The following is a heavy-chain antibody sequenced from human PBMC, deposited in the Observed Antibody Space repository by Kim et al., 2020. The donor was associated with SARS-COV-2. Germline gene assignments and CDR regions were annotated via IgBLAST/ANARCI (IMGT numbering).Heavy chain of an antibody. CDR2: ITSGGDNT. Sequence: GGSLRLSCAASGFTFSSYAMNWVRQIPGKGLEWVPAITSGGDNTHYADSVKGRFTFSRDNSKNTLYLQMNSLRAEDTAVYYCAKYSSLWWNDVIDSWGRGTVVTVSS. D-gene: IGHD4-4*01. CDR3: AKYSSLWWNDVIDS. CDR1: GFTFSSYA. J-gene: IGHJ3*01. V-gene: IGHV3-23*01.